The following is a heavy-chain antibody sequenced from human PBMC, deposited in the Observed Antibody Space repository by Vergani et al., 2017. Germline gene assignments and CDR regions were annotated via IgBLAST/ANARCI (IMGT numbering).Heavy chain of an antibody. V-gene: IGHV5-10-1*03. J-gene: IGHJ6*03. CDR3: ARLKRGAYYYYYYMDV. Sequence: EVQLVQSGAEVKKPGESLRISCKGSGYIFTSYWISWVRQMPGKGLEWMGRIDPSDSYTNYSPSFQGHVTISADKSISTAYLQWSSLKASDTAMYYCARLKRGAYYYYYYMDVWGKGTTVTVSS. D-gene: IGHD4-17*01. CDR2: IDPSDSYT. CDR1: GYIFTSYW.